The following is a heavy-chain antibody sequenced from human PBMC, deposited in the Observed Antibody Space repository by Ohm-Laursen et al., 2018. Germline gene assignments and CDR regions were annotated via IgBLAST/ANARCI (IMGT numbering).Heavy chain of an antibody. Sequence: SLRLSCSASGFTFSNYAMNWVRQAPGKGLEWVANIKEDGSEKNYVDSVKGRFTISRDNGKNSLYLQMNSLRAEDTAVYYCVKDAGGTYDYWGQGTLVTVSS. CDR1: GFTFSNYA. J-gene: IGHJ4*02. V-gene: IGHV3-7*01. CDR3: VKDAGGTYDY. CDR2: IKEDGSEK.